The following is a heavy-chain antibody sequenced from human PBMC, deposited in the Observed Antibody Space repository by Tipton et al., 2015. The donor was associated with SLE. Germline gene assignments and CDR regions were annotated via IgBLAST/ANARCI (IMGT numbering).Heavy chain of an antibody. D-gene: IGHD1-7*01. Sequence: TLSLTCTVSGGSVVSGGYSCNWIRQLPGKGLEWIGYIYYSGNTYYNPSLGSRLTISVDTSKDQFSLRLTSVTAADTAVYYCARATDWNLSPDVWGKGTTVTVSS. CDR1: GGSVVSGGYS. V-gene: IGHV4-31*03. CDR2: IYYSGNT. J-gene: IGHJ6*04. CDR3: ARATDWNLSPDV.